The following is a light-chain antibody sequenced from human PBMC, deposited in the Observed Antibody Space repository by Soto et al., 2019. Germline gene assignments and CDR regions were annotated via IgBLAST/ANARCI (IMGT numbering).Light chain of an antibody. CDR1: QTFSNN. V-gene: IGKV3-15*01. CDR3: QQYNNWPFT. Sequence: EIVMTQSPATLSVSPGERATLSCRASQTFSNNLAWYQQKPGQAPRLLIYAASTRATGIPARFSGGGSGTEFTLTISSLQSEDIAVYYCQQYNNWPFTVGPGTKVDIK. J-gene: IGKJ3*01. CDR2: AAS.